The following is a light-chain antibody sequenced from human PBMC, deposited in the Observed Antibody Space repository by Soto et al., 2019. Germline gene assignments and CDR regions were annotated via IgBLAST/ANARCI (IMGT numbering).Light chain of an antibody. CDR2: GNS. CDR1: NSDIGAGYG. J-gene: IGLJ2*01. V-gene: IGLV1-40*01. CDR3: QSYDSSLRGV. Sequence: QSVLTQPPSVSGAPGQRVTISCTGSNSDIGAGYGVHWYQQLPGTAPKLLIYGNSNRPSGVPYRISGSKSGTSASLAISGLQAEDEASYYCQSYDSSLRGVFGGGTKLTVL.